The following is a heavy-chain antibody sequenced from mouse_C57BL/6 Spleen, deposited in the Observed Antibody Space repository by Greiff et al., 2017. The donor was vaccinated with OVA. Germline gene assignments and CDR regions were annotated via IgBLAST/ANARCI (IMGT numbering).Heavy chain of an antibody. D-gene: IGHD2-2*01. CDR1: GYAFSSYW. V-gene: IGHV1-80*01. J-gene: IGHJ4*01. Sequence: VQLQQSGAELVKPGASVKISCKASGYAFSSYWMNWVKQRPGKGLEWIGQIYPGDGDTNYNGKFKGKATLTADKSSSTAYMQLSSLTSEDSAVYFCARDGYDGSYYAMDYWGQGTSVTVSS. CDR3: ARDGYDGSYYAMDY. CDR2: IYPGDGDT.